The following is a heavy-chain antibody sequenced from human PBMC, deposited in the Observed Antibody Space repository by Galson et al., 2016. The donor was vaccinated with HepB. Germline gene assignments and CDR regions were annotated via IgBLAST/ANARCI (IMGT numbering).Heavy chain of an antibody. CDR1: GYSFTSYG. CDR2: ISGHNGNT. J-gene: IGHJ4*02. CDR3: ARSSWNGATPDY. D-gene: IGHD1-1*01. V-gene: IGHV1-18*04. Sequence: SVKVSCKASGYSFTSYGVAWVRQAPGQGLEWMGWISGHNGNTNFAQKFQDRVTMTTDTSTTTAYMELRSLRPDDTAVFYCARSSWNGATPDYWGQGTLVTVSA.